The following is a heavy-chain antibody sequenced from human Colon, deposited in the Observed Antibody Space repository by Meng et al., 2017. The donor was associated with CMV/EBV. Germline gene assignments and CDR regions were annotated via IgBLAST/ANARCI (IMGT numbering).Heavy chain of an antibody. Sequence: GGSLRLSCEASGFTFSSYEMHWVRQAPGKGLVWVSRISSDGSSTTYADSVKGRFTISRDNAKNTLYLQMNSLRAEETAVYYCARRGDYDSRAFDIWGQGTVVTVSS. D-gene: IGHD3-22*01. CDR3: ARRGDYDSRAFDI. CDR1: GFTFSSYE. J-gene: IGHJ3*02. V-gene: IGHV3-74*01. CDR2: ISSDGSST.